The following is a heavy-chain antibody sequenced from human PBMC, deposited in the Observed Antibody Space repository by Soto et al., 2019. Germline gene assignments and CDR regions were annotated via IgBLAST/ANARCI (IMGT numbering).Heavy chain of an antibody. J-gene: IGHJ5*02. Sequence: EVQLSESGGALVQPGGSLRLSCAASGFTFSNYAMTWVRQAPGKGLEWVSAISARGDSTYYADSVRGRFTISRDNSQNTLDLQMNTLGADDTAIYYCEKDGVRIFASGDWFDPWGQGTLVTVSS. CDR2: ISARGDST. V-gene: IGHV3-23*01. CDR1: GFTFSNYA. D-gene: IGHD3-10*01. CDR3: EKDGVRIFASGDWFDP.